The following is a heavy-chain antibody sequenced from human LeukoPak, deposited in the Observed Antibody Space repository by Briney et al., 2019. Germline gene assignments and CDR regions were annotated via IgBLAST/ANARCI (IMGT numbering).Heavy chain of an antibody. V-gene: IGHV3-48*01. Sequence: GGSLRLSCAASGLTFSSYWMSWVRQAPGKGLEWVSYISSGSTSIYYADSVKGRFTISRDNVKNSLYLQMNSLRAEDTAVYYCAKGYSGYDWSLVDYWGQGTLVTVSS. CDR2: ISSGSTSI. J-gene: IGHJ4*02. D-gene: IGHD5-12*01. CDR3: AKGYSGYDWSLVDY. CDR1: GLTFSSYW.